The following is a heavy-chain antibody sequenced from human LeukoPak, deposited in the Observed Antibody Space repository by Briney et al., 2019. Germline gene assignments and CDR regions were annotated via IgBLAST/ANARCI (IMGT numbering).Heavy chain of an antibody. J-gene: IGHJ4*02. CDR3: ARSRYFDWLYIFDY. CDR2: IYYSGST. V-gene: IGHV4-59*01. Sequence: SETLSLTCTVSGGSISSYYGSWIRQPPGKGLEWIGYIYYSGSTNYNPSLKSRVTISVDTSKNQFSLKLSSVTAADTAVYYCARSRYFDWLYIFDYWGQGTLVTVSS. D-gene: IGHD3-9*01. CDR1: GGSISSYY.